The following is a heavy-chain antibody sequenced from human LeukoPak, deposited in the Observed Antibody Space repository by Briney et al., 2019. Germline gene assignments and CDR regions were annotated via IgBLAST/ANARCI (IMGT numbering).Heavy chain of an antibody. CDR2: ISYDGSNK. D-gene: IGHD3-16*01. J-gene: IGHJ4*02. CDR1: GFTFSSYG. V-gene: IGHV3-30*18. Sequence: PGRSLRLSCAASGFTFSSYGMHRVRQAPGKGLEWVAVISYDGSNKYYADSVKGRFTISRDNSKNTLYLQMNSLRAEDTAVYYCAKDGGAYGFDYWGQGTLVTVPS. CDR3: AKDGGAYGFDY.